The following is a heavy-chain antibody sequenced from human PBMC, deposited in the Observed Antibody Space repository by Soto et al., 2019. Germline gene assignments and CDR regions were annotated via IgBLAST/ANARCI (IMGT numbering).Heavy chain of an antibody. CDR2: IYYTGST. V-gene: IGHV4-31*03. CDR1: GDSISSGGYY. J-gene: IGHJ3*02. CDR3: TRADYEFWCTHSTVAEVLEI. D-gene: IGHD3-3*01. Sequence: QVQLQESGPGLVKPSQTLSLTCTVSGDSISSGGYYWTWIRQHPGKGLEYIGYIYYTGSTYYNPSLTRRVLISSETSKIQFSLRLSSVTAADAAVYYCTRADYEFWCTHSTVAEVLEIWGQGTMVTVSS.